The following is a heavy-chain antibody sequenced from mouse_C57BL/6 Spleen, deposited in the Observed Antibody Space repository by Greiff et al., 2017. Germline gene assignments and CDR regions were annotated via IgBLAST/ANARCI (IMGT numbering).Heavy chain of an antibody. CDR3: ARGRIYGNYLDY. V-gene: IGHV1-66*01. Sequence: VQLQQSGPELVKPGASVKISCKASGYSFTSYYIHWVKQRPGQGLEWIGWIYPGSGNTKYNEKFKGKATLTADPSSSTAYMQLSSLTSEDSAVYYCARGRIYGNYLDYWGQGTTLTVSS. CDR1: GYSFTSYY. CDR2: IYPGSGNT. J-gene: IGHJ2*01. D-gene: IGHD2-1*01.